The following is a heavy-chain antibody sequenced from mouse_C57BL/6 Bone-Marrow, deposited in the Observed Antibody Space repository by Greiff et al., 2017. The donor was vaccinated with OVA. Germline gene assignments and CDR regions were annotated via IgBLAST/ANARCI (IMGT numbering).Heavy chain of an antibody. CDR2: IRNKANNHAT. CDR1: GFTFSDAW. Sequence: EVKLVESGGGLVQPGGSMKLSCAASGFTFSDAWMDWVRQSPEKGLEWVAEIRNKANNHATYYAVSVKGRFTISRDDSKSSVYLQMNSLRAEATGIYYCTRPSLAWFAYWGQGTLVTVSA. V-gene: IGHV6-6*01. J-gene: IGHJ3*01. CDR3: TRPSLAWFAY.